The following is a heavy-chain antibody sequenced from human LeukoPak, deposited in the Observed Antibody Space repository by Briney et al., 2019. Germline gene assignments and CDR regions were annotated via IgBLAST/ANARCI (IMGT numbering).Heavy chain of an antibody. D-gene: IGHD3-10*01. CDR1: GASISSYY. J-gene: IGHJ6*03. CDR2: IYTSGST. Sequence: PSETLSLASTVAGASISSYYWSWIRQPAGKGLEWIGRIYTSGSTNYNPSLKSRVTISVDKSKNQFSLKLSSVTAADTAVYYCARGITMVRGVINYYYYYMDVWGKGTTVTVSS. V-gene: IGHV4-4*07. CDR3: ARGITMVRGVINYYYYYMDV.